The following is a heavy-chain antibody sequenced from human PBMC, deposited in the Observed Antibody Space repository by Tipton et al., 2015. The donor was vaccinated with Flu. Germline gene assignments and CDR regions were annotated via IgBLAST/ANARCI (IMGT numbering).Heavy chain of an antibody. J-gene: IGHJ1*01. D-gene: IGHD6-19*01. CDR2: IYSSGST. V-gene: IGHV4-39*07. CDR3: AREKDSSGSEYFQH. Sequence: TLSLTCTVSGASLRSSSYYWGWIRQPQGKGLEWIGCIYSSGSTYYNPSLKSRVTISLDMSKNQFSLKLSSVTAADTAVYYCAREKDSSGSEYFQHWGQGTLVTVSS. CDR1: GASLRSSSYY.